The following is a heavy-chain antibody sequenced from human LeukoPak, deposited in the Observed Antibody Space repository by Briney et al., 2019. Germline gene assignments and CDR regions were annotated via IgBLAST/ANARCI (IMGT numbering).Heavy chain of an antibody. CDR3: ARLSYYDAFDI. CDR2: IKQDGSEK. Sequence: PGGSLRLSCAASGFTVSSNYMSWVRQAPGKGLEWVANIKQDGSEKYYVDSVKGRFTISRDNAKNSLYLQMNSLRAEDTAVYYCARLSYYDAFDIWGQGTMVTVSS. V-gene: IGHV3-7*01. D-gene: IGHD1-26*01. J-gene: IGHJ3*02. CDR1: GFTVSSNY.